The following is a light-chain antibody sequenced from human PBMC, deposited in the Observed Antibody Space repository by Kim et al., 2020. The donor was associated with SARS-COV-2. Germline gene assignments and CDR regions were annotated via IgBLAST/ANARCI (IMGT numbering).Light chain of an antibody. Sequence: AAGGDGCNMSCRVCLARGLDLAWYQQRPGKAPERLIYAASRLHTGGPSRFSGSGYGTDFTRTISSLQPEDFAIYYCLQHNTSPVTFGQGTQLEIK. J-gene: IGKJ5*01. CDR3: LQHNTSPVT. V-gene: IGKV1-17*01. CDR2: AAS. CDR1: LARGLD.